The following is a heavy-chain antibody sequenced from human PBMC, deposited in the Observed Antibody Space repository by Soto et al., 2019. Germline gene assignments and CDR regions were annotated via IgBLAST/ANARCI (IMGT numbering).Heavy chain of an antibody. Sequence: SETLSLTCSVSGGSISSFYWSWIRQPPGKGLEWIGYIFYSGSTDYNPSLKSRVTISIDTSKNQFSLNLNSVTAADTPVYYCAGSLVRGQGAFDIWGQGTMVTV. CDR3: AGSLVRGQGAFDI. CDR2: IFYSGST. D-gene: IGHD3-10*01. V-gene: IGHV4-59*01. CDR1: GGSISSFY. J-gene: IGHJ3*02.